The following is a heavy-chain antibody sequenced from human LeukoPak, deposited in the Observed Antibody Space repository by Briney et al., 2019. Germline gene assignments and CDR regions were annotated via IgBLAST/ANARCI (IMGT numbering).Heavy chain of an antibody. CDR1: GFTFSSYA. J-gene: IGHJ4*02. CDR2: IKEDGSEK. Sequence: GGSLRLSCAASGFTFSSYAMSWVRQAPGKGLEWVANIKEDGSEKYYGDSVKGRFTISRDNAKNSLYLEMNSLRVEDTAVYYCARDSSGYEWGQGTLVTVSS. D-gene: IGHD3-22*01. CDR3: ARDSSGYE. V-gene: IGHV3-7*01.